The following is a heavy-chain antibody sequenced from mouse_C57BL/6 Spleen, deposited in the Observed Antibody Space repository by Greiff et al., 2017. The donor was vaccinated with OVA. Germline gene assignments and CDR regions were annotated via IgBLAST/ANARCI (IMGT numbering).Heavy chain of an antibody. J-gene: IGHJ4*01. CDR2: ISSGSSTI. D-gene: IGHD1-1*01. V-gene: IGHV5-17*01. Sequence: DVHLVESGGGLVKPGGSLKLSCAASGFTFSDYGMHWVRQAPEKGLEWVAYISSGSSTIYYADTVKGRFTISRDNAKNTLFLQMTSLRSEDTAMYYCARPPNYGYAMDYWGQGTSVTVSS. CDR1: GFTFSDYG. CDR3: ARPPNYGYAMDY.